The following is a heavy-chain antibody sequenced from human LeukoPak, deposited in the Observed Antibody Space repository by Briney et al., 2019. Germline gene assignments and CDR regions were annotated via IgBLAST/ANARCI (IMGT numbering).Heavy chain of an antibody. CDR2: IYYSGST. CDR3: ARSHSVWTSFDY. D-gene: IGHD3/OR15-3a*01. Sequence: SETLSLTCTVSGGSISSYYWSWIRQPAGKGLEWIGYIYYSGSTNYNPSLKSRVTISVDTSKNQFSLKLNSVTAADTAVYYCARSHSVWTSFDYWGQGTLVTVSS. J-gene: IGHJ4*02. V-gene: IGHV4-59*01. CDR1: GGSISSYY.